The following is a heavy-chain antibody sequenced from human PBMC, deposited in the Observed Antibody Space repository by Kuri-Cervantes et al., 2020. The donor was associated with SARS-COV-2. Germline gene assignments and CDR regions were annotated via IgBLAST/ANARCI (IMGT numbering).Heavy chain of an antibody. D-gene: IGHD6-13*01. CDR2: ISSSSSTI. CDR3: ARAISSWFDY. V-gene: IGHV3-48*02. J-gene: IGHJ4*02. Sequence: GSLKISCAASGFTFSSYSMNWVRQAPGKGLEWVSYISSSSSTIYYADSVKGRFTISRDNAKNSLYLQMNSLRDEDTAVYYCARAISSWFDYWGQGTLVTVSS. CDR1: GFTFSSYS.